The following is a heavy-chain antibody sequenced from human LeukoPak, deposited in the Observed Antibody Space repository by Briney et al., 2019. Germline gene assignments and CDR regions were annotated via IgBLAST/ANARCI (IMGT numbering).Heavy chain of an antibody. V-gene: IGHV4-4*09. CDR2: IYSGGST. J-gene: IGHJ3*02. CDR3: ARQRLGEISLTAFDI. D-gene: IGHD3-16*02. Sequence: SETLSLTCTVSGGSISSNYWNWIRQPPGKGLEWIGYIYSGGSTNYNPSLKSRVTMSVDTSKNQFSLKLMSVTAADTAVYYCARQRLGEISLTAFDIWGRGTMVTVSS. CDR1: GGSISSNY.